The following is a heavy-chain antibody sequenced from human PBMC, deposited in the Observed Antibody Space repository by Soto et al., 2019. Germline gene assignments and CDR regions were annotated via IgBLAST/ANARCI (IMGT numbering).Heavy chain of an antibody. CDR1: GYTFTGYY. CDR3: ARALRHYYDSSDHGMDV. D-gene: IGHD3-22*01. Sequence: ASVKVSCKASGYTFTGYYMHWVRQAPGQGLEWMGWINPNSGGTNYAQKLQGWVTMTRDTSISTAYMEMSRLRTDDTAVYYCARALRHYYDSSDHGMDVWGQGTTVTVSS. V-gene: IGHV1-2*04. J-gene: IGHJ6*02. CDR2: INPNSGGT.